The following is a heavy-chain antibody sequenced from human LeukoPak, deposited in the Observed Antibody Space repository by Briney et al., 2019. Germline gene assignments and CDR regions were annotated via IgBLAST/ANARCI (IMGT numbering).Heavy chain of an antibody. CDR1: GFPFSHYW. Sequence: GGSLRLSCAASGFPFSHYWMTWVRQSPGKGLQWVANIKSDGSDTYFVNSVKGRFTISRDNAKDSLSLQMDSLRADDTAVYYCARGAEVFDYWGLGALVTVSS. CDR2: IKSDGSDT. J-gene: IGHJ4*02. CDR3: ARGAEVFDY. V-gene: IGHV3-7*05.